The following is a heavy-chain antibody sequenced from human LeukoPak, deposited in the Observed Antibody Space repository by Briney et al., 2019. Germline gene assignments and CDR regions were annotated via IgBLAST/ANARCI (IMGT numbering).Heavy chain of an antibody. D-gene: IGHD3-3*01. J-gene: IGHJ4*02. Sequence: PSETLSLTCAVSGGSISSSGYSWSWIRQPPGKGLEWIGYIYHSGGTYYNPSLKSRVTISVDRSSNQFSLKLTSVTAADTAVYYCARATIFESLDYWGQGTLVTVSS. CDR3: ARATIFESLDY. V-gene: IGHV4-30-2*01. CDR2: IYHSGGT. CDR1: GGSISSSGYS.